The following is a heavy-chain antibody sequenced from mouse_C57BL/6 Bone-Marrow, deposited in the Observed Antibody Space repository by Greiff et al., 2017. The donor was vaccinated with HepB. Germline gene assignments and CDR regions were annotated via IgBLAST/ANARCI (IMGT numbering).Heavy chain of an antibody. CDR3: ARGDDYISSWFAY. J-gene: IGHJ3*01. CDR2: IYPRSGNT. D-gene: IGHD2-4*01. V-gene: IGHV1-81*01. Sequence: HVQLQQSGAELARPGASVKLSCKASGYTFTSYGISWVKQRTGQGLEWIGEIYPRSGNTYYNEKFKGKATLTADKSSSTAYMELRSLTSEDSAVYFCARGDDYISSWFAYWGQGTLVTVSA. CDR1: GYTFTSYG.